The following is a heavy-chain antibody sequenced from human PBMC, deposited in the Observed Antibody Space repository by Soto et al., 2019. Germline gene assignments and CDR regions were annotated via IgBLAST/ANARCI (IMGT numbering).Heavy chain of an antibody. Sequence: SETLSLTCTVSGGSISSYYWSWIRQPPGKGLEWIGYIYYSGSTNYNPSLKSRVTISVDTSKNQFSLKLSSVTAADTAVYYCAGDYGDSPNWFDPWGQGTLVTGSS. CDR3: AGDYGDSPNWFDP. D-gene: IGHD4-17*01. V-gene: IGHV4-59*01. CDR1: GGSISSYY. CDR2: IYYSGST. J-gene: IGHJ5*02.